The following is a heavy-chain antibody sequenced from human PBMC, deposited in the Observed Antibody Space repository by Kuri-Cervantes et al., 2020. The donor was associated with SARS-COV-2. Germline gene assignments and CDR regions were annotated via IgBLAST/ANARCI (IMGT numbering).Heavy chain of an antibody. Sequence: GSLRLSCTASGFTFGDYAMSWVRQAPGKGLEWIGEINHSGSTNYNPSLKSRVTISVGTSKNQFSLKLSSVTAADTAVCYCARRLPYYFDYWGQGTLVTVSS. D-gene: IGHD4-11*01. CDR3: ARRLPYYFDY. J-gene: IGHJ4*02. CDR1: GFTFGDYA. V-gene: IGHV4-34*01. CDR2: INHSGST.